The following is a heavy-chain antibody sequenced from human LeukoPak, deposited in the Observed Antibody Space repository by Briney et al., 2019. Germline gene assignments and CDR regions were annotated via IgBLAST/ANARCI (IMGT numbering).Heavy chain of an antibody. D-gene: IGHD1-1*01. CDR3: ARWGTDY. CDR2: IYTSGST. Sequence: SETLSLTCTVSGGSISSGSYYWSWIRQPAGKGLEWIGRIYTSGSTNYNPSLKSRVTISVDTSKNQFSLKRSSVTAADTAVYYCARWGTDYWGQGTLVTVSS. J-gene: IGHJ4*02. CDR1: GGSISSGSYY. V-gene: IGHV4-61*02.